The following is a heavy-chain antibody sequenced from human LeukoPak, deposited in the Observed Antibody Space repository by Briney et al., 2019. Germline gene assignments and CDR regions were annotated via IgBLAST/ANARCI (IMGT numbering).Heavy chain of an antibody. CDR3: EKWDVDRAMVIDS. CDR1: GASLSSDY. D-gene: IGHD5-18*01. Sequence: SETLSLTCTVSGASLSSDYCTWLRQSPGKGLEWIGYIYYSGSTNYNPSLKSRVTISVDTSNNQYSLKLSSVTAADTALYYCEKWDVDRAMVIDSWGQGTLVTVSS. CDR2: IYYSGST. J-gene: IGHJ4*02. V-gene: IGHV4-59*01.